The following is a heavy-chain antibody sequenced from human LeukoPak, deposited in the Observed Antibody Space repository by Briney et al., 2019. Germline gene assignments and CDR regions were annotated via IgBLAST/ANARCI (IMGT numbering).Heavy chain of an antibody. CDR3: AKGPYYYDSSGYPAPPDY. J-gene: IGHJ4*02. Sequence: GGSLRLSCAASGFTFDDYTMHWVRQAPGKGLEWVSLISWDGGSTYYADSVKGRFTISRDNSKNSLYLQMYSLRTEDTALYYCAKGPYYYDSSGYPAPPDYWGQGTLVTVSS. CDR1: GFTFDDYT. D-gene: IGHD3-22*01. V-gene: IGHV3-43*01. CDR2: ISWDGGST.